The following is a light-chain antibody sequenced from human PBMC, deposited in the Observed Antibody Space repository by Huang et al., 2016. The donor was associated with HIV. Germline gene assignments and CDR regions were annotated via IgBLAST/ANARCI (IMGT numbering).Light chain of an antibody. CDR1: QSISSW. J-gene: IGKJ4*01. Sequence: DIQMTKSPSTLSASVGDRVPITCRASQSISSWLAWYQQKQGKAPKRLIYKASNLESGVPSRISGSGSGTEFTLTISSLQPDDFATYYCQQYNSYPLTFGGGTKVQIK. V-gene: IGKV1-5*03. CDR2: KAS. CDR3: QQYNSYPLT.